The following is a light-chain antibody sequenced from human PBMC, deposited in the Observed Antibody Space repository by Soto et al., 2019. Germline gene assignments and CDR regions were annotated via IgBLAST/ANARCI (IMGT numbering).Light chain of an antibody. CDR1: HSVSSSY. V-gene: IGKV3-20*01. CDR3: QQYGSSPLT. J-gene: IGKJ4*01. CDR2: GAS. Sequence: EIVLTQSPGTLSLSPGQIATLSCRASHSVSSSYLAWYQQKPGQAPRLLIYGASSRATGIPDRFSGSGSGTDFTLTISRLEPEDFAVYYCQQYGSSPLTFGGGTKVDIK.